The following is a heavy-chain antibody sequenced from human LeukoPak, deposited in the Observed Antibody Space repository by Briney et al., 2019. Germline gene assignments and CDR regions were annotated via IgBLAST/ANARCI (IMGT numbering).Heavy chain of an antibody. CDR2: ISGSGGST. V-gene: IGHV3-23*01. J-gene: IGHJ1*01. Sequence: GGSLRLSCAASGFTFSSYAMSWVRQAPGKGLEWVSAISGSGGSTYYADSVKGRFTISRDNSKSTLYLQMSSLRAEDTAVYSCAKDWSPRWLVLRDDTEYFHHWGQGTLVTVSS. CDR3: AKDWSPRWLVLRDDTEYFHH. CDR1: GFTFSSYA. D-gene: IGHD6-19*01.